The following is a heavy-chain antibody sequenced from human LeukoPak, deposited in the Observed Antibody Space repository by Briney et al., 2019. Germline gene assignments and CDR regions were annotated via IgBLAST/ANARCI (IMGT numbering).Heavy chain of an antibody. Sequence: GGSLRLSCAASGFTFSSYSMNWVRQAPGKGLEWVSSISSSSSYIYYADSVKGRFTISRDNAKNSLYLQMNSLRAEDTAVYYCARDSSDYYGSGNYFDYWGQGTLVTVSS. V-gene: IGHV3-21*01. CDR3: ARDSSDYYGSGNYFDY. CDR2: ISSSSSYI. J-gene: IGHJ4*02. D-gene: IGHD3-10*01. CDR1: GFTFSSYS.